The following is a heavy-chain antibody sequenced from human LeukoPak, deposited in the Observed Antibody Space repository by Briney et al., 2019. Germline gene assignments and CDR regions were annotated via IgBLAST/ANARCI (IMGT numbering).Heavy chain of an antibody. CDR3: ARRGSSSRKYYFDY. V-gene: IGHV4-34*01. CDR2: INHSGST. Sequence: SETLSLTCAVYGGSFSGYYWSWIRQPPGKGLEWIGEINHSGSTNYNPSLKSRVTISVDTSKNQFSLKLSSVTAADTAVYYCARRGSSSRKYYFDYWGQGTLVTVSS. D-gene: IGHD6-6*01. J-gene: IGHJ4*02. CDR1: GGSFSGYY.